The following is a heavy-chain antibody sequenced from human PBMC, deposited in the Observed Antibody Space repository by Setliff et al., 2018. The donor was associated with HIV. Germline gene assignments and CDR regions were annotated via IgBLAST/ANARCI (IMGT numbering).Heavy chain of an antibody. D-gene: IGHD3-10*01. CDR1: GYTFTSYG. J-gene: IGHJ1*01. CDR2: ISAYNGNT. Sequence: ASVKVSCKASGYTFTSYGISWVRQAPGQGIEGMGWISAYNGNTNYAQKLQGRVTMTTDTSTSTAYMELRSLRSDDTAVYYCARVVVRGVTFIAEYFQHWGQGTLVTVSS. V-gene: IGHV1-18*01. CDR3: ARVVVRGVTFIAEYFQH.